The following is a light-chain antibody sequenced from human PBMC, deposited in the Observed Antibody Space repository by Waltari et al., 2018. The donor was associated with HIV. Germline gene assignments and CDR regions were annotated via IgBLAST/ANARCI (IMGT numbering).Light chain of an antibody. Sequence: QSALTQPASISGSPGQSITISCTGTSGDVGGYNYVSWAQQKPGKAPQFIIYDGSDRPTGVSSRFSGSKSGNTAFLTISGLQADDEADYYCSSYTTSSDLDVVFGGGTKLTVL. CDR2: DGS. CDR1: SGDVGGYNY. J-gene: IGLJ2*01. CDR3: SSYTTSSDLDVV. V-gene: IGLV2-14*03.